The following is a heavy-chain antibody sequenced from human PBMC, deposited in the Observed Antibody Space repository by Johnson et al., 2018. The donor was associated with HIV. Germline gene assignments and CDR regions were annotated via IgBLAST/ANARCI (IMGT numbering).Heavy chain of an antibody. CDR2: INGDGSNK. J-gene: IGHJ3*02. CDR3: AKVAVATAAGGVALDI. D-gene: IGHD6-19*01. Sequence: VQLVESGGGLVQPGGSLRLSCAASGFTFSSYWMHWVRQGPGKGLVWVSRINGDGSNKYYADSVKGRFTIPRDNSKNTLYLQMNSLRAEDTAVYYCAKVAVATAAGGVALDIWGPGTMVIVSS. V-gene: IGHV3-74*02. CDR1: GFTFSSYW.